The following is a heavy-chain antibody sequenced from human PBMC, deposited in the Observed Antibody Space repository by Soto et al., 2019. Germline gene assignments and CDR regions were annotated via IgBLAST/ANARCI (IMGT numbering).Heavy chain of an antibody. V-gene: IGHV3-33*01. CDR3: ARDGGTYSGYESPRFDP. Sequence: SLILSFAASGFTFSSYGMHWVRQAPGKGLEWVAVIWYDGSNKYYADSVKGRFTISRDNSKNTLYLQMKGLRAEDTAVYYCARDGGTYSGYESPRFDPWGQGTLVTVYS. CDR2: IWYDGSNK. D-gene: IGHD5-12*01. CDR1: GFTFSSYG. J-gene: IGHJ5*02.